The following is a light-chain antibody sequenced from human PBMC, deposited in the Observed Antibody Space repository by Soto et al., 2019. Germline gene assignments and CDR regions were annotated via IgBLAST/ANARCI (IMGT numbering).Light chain of an antibody. CDR3: QQYNNWPRT. Sequence: IVMTQSPATLSVSPGERATLSCRASQSVSSNLAWYQQKPGQAPRLLIYATSTRATGIPARFSGSGSGTDFSLTISSLQSEDFAVYYCQQYNNWPRTFGQGTKVDIK. J-gene: IGKJ1*01. CDR2: ATS. CDR1: QSVSSN. V-gene: IGKV3-15*01.